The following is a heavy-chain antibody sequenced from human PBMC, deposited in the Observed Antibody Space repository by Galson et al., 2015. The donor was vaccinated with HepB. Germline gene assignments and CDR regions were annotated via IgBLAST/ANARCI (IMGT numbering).Heavy chain of an antibody. Sequence: SLRLSCAASGFTFSSYGMHWVRQAPGKGLEWVAVISYDGSNKYYADSVKGRFTISRDNSKNTLYLQMNSLRAEDTAVYYCAKVYYGDYVLARIVGAFDIWGQGTMVTVSS. D-gene: IGHD4-17*01. CDR2: ISYDGSNK. V-gene: IGHV3-30*18. CDR1: GFTFSSYG. CDR3: AKVYYGDYVLARIVGAFDI. J-gene: IGHJ3*02.